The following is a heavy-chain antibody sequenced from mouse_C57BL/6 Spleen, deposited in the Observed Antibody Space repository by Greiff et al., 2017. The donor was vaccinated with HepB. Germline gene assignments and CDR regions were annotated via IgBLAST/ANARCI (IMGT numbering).Heavy chain of an antibody. CDR3: ARWGYGSSYWFAY. V-gene: IGHV1-19*01. J-gene: IGHJ3*01. CDR2: INPYNGGT. Sequence: VQLKESGPVLVKPGASVKMSCKASGYTFTDYYMNWVKQSHGKSLEWIGVINPYNGGTSYNQKFKGKATLTVDKSSSTAYMELNSLTSEDSAVYYCARWGYGSSYWFAYWGQGTLVTVSA. CDR1: GYTFTDYY. D-gene: IGHD1-1*01.